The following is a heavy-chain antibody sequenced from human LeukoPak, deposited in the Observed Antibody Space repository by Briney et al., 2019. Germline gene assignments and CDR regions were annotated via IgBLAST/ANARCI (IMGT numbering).Heavy chain of an antibody. CDR2: IYYSGST. V-gene: IGHV4-59*08. J-gene: IGHJ1*01. D-gene: IGHD5-24*01. CDR1: GGSISSYY. CDR3: ARTSRDGYNLKYFQH. Sequence: SETLSLTCTVSGGSISSYYWSWIRQPPGKGLEWIGDIYYSGSTNYDPSLKSRVTISVDTSKNQFSLKLSSVTAADTAVYYCARTSRDGYNLKYFQHRGQGTLVTVSS.